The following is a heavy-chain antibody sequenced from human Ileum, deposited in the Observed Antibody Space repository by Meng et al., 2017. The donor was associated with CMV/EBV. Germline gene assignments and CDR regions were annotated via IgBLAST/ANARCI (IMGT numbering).Heavy chain of an antibody. CDR2: IYGDESST. CDR1: GFPFSGYW. CDR3: ARDRSYYGTGPHFDY. V-gene: IGHV3-74*01. J-gene: IGHJ4*02. D-gene: IGHD3-10*01. Sequence: SGFPFSGYWMHWFRQAPGKGLVWVSRIYGDESSTSYADSVKGRFTISRDNAKNSLYLQMNSLRAEDTAVYFCARDRSYYGTGPHFDYWGRGTLVTVSS.